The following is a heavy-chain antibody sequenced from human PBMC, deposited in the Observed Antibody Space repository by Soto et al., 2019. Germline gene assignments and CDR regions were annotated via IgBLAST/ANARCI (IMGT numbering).Heavy chain of an antibody. CDR1: GFTFGSYG. V-gene: IGHV3-33*01. J-gene: IGHJ4*02. CDR2: IWYDGSNK. Sequence: GGSLRLSCAASGFTFGSYGMHWVRQAPGKGLEWVAVIWYDGSNKYYADSVKGRFTISRDNSKNTLYPQMNSLRAEDTAVYYCARDRRERFYYFDYWGQGTLVTVSS. D-gene: IGHD1-26*01. CDR3: ARDRRERFYYFDY.